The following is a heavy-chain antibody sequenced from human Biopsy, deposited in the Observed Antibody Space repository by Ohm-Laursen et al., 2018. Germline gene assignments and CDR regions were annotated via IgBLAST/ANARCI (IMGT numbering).Heavy chain of an antibody. Sequence: ASVKVSCKASGYTFTSYDITWVRQASGQGPGWIGWLNPVSGNSNFGQKFRGRVTVTSDISISTAYMELSGLTSDDTATYYCGRAVRNQLLTDPWGQGTLVTVTS. J-gene: IGHJ5*02. D-gene: IGHD1-7*01. CDR3: GRAVRNQLLTDP. CDR1: GYTFTSYD. V-gene: IGHV1-8*01. CDR2: LNPVSGNS.